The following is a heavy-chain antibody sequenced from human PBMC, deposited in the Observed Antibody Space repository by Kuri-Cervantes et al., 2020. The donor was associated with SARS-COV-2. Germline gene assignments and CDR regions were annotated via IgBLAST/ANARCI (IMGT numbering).Heavy chain of an antibody. D-gene: IGHD3-3*01. V-gene: IGHV1-2*02. CDR3: ARISSGSVLRFLEWSAEDAFDI. CDR2: INPNSGGT. Sequence: ASVKVSCKASGYTFTGYYMHWVRQAPGQGLEWMGWINPNSGGTNYAQKFQGRVTMTRDTSIGTVYMELSRLRSDDTAVYYCARISSGSVLRFLEWSAEDAFDIWGQGTMVTVSS. J-gene: IGHJ3*02. CDR1: GYTFTGYY.